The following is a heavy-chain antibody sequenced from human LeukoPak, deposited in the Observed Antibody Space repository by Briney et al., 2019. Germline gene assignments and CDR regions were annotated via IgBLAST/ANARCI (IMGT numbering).Heavy chain of an antibody. CDR3: AKEWAVAVGLTNYFDH. CDR2: ISYDGSNK. V-gene: IGHV3-30-3*01. J-gene: IGHJ4*02. Sequence: QPGRSLRLSCAASGFTFSSYAMHWVRQAPGKGLEWVAVISYDGSNKYYADSVKGRFTISRDNSKNTLYLQMNSLRADDTAVYYCAKEWAVAVGLTNYFDHWGQGTQVTVSP. CDR1: GFTFSSYA. D-gene: IGHD1-26*01.